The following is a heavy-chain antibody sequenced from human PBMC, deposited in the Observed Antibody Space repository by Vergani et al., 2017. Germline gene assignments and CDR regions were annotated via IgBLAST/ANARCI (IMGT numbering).Heavy chain of an antibody. CDR1: GFTVSSNY. CDR2: IYSGGST. Sequence: EVQLVESGGGLVQPGGSLRLSCAASGFTVSSNYMSWVRQAPGKGLEWVPVIYSGGSTYYADSVKGRFTISRDNSKNTLYLQMNSLRAEDTAVYYCERERTRRPYYGMDVWGQGTTVTVS. J-gene: IGHJ6*02. D-gene: IGHD2-2*01. V-gene: IGHV3-66*02. CDR3: ERERTRRPYYGMDV.